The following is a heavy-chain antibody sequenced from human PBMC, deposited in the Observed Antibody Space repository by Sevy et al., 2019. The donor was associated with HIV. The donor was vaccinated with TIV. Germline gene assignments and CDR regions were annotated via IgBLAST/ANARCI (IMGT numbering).Heavy chain of an antibody. D-gene: IGHD6-25*01. J-gene: IGHJ4*02. CDR3: ASGTRAASLEY. CDR2: IYIGGST. Sequence: SETLSLTCTVSGGSFSPYYWSWIRQPAGEGLEWLGRIYIGGSTNYNPSLKSRVTMSVDTSKNQFSLKLTSVTAADAAVYFCASGTRAASLEYWGQGSLVTISS. V-gene: IGHV4-4*07. CDR1: GGSFSPYY.